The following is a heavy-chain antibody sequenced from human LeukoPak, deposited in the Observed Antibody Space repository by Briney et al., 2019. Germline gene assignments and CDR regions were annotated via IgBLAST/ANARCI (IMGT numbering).Heavy chain of an antibody. Sequence: SSETLSLTCTVSGGSISSGSYYWSWIRQPAGKGLEWIGRIYTSGSTNYNPSLKSRVTISVDTSKNQFSLKLSSVTAADTAVYYCARGEMATIEDAFDIWGQGTMVTVSS. CDR2: IYTSGST. D-gene: IGHD5-24*01. CDR1: GGSISSGSYY. J-gene: IGHJ3*02. V-gene: IGHV4-61*02. CDR3: ARGEMATIEDAFDI.